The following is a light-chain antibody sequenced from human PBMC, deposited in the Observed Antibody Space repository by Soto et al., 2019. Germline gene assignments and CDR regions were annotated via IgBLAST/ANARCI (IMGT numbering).Light chain of an antibody. CDR2: LGS. V-gene: IGKV2-28*01. Sequence: TQSPLSLPVNPGEPASIPCRACQSLLPSYGYNYLDWYLQKPGQSPQLLIYLGSNRASGVPDRFSGSGSGTDFTLKISRVEAEDVGVYYCMQALQTPWTFGQGTKVEIK. J-gene: IGKJ1*01. CDR3: MQALQTPWT. CDR1: QSLLPSYGYNY.